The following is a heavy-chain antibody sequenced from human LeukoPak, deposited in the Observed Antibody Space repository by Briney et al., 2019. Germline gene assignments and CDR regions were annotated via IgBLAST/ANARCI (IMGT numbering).Heavy chain of an antibody. CDR3: ARGPYYYDSSGYYYAEAFDI. CDR1: GGSFSGYY. V-gene: IGHV4-34*01. D-gene: IGHD3-22*01. J-gene: IGHJ3*02. CDR2: INHSGST. Sequence: SETLSLTCAVYGGSFSGYYWSWIRQPPGKGLEWIGEINHSGSTNYNPSLKSRVTISVDTSKNQFSLKLSSVAAADTAVYYCARGPYYYDSSGYYYAEAFDIWGQGTMVTVSS.